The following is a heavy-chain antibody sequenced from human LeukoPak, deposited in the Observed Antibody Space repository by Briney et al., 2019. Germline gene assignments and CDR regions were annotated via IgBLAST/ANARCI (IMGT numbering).Heavy chain of an antibody. CDR2: ISWNGGHI. CDR3: ARGGSGLYWYFDL. CDR1: GFTLDDYG. Sequence: GGSLRLSCAASGFTLDDYGMHGVRQAPGKGLEWVSGISWNGGHIGYADSVKGRVTISRDNAKNSLSLQMSSLRAEDTALYYCARGGSGLYWYFDLWGRGTLVTVSS. V-gene: IGHV3-9*01. D-gene: IGHD3/OR15-3a*01. J-gene: IGHJ2*01.